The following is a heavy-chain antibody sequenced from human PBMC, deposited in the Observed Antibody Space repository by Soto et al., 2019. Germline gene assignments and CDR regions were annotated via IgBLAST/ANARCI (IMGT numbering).Heavy chain of an antibody. D-gene: IGHD2-21*02. Sequence: SETLSLTCTVSGGSISSGGYYWSWIRQHPGKGLEWIGYIYYSGSTYYNPSLKSRVTISVDTSKNQFSLKLSSVTAADTAVYYCAREGDCGGDCGYYGMDVWGQGTTVTVSS. CDR3: AREGDCGGDCGYYGMDV. CDR2: IYYSGST. CDR1: GGSISSGGYY. V-gene: IGHV4-31*03. J-gene: IGHJ6*02.